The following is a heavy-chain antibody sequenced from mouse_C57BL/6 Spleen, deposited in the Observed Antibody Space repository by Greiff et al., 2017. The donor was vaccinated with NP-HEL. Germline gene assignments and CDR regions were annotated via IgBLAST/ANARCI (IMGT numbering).Heavy chain of an antibody. Sequence: EVMLVESGGGLVQPGGSMKLSCAASGFTFSDAWMDWVRQSPEKGLEWVAEIRNKANNHATYYAESVKGRFTISRDDSKSSVYLQMNSLRAEDTGIYYCTRIIYYYGSSYVGYAMDYWGQGTSVTVSS. CDR2: IRNKANNHAT. CDR1: GFTFSDAW. V-gene: IGHV6-6*01. J-gene: IGHJ4*01. CDR3: TRIIYYYGSSYVGYAMDY. D-gene: IGHD1-1*01.